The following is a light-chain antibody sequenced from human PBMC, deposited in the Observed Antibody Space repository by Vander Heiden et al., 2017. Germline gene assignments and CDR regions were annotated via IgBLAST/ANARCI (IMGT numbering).Light chain of an antibody. CDR3: RLFMGRGIWV. V-gene: IGLV8-61*01. CDR2: STN. CDR1: SGPVSTNYY. J-gene: IGLJ3*02. Sequence: TCGSSSGPVSTNYYPHWYQQTPGQAPRTLIYSTNIRSSGVPDRFSGSILGNNAALTITGAQADDESDYCCRLFMGRGIWVFGGGTKLTVL.